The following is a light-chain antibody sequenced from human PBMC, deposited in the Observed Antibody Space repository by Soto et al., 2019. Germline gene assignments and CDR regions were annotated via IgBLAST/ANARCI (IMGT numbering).Light chain of an antibody. Sequence: EIVMTQSPATLSVSPGGSATLSCRASQHVSSNFAWYRQKPGQAPTLLIYRASTRATGIPARFSGSGSGTAVTLSIISQQSEGFAVYYFQQDNNWQYTFGQGNKLDIK. V-gene: IGKV3-15*01. CDR1: QHVSSN. CDR2: RAS. J-gene: IGKJ2*01. CDR3: QQDNNWQYT.